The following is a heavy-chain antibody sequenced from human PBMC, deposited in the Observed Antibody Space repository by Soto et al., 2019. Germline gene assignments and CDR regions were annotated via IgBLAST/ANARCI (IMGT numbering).Heavy chain of an antibody. CDR1: GGTFSSYA. D-gene: IGHD1-7*01. Sequence: QVQLVQSGAEVKKPGSSVKVSCKASGGTFSSYAISWVRQAPGQGLGWMGGIIPIFGTANYAQKFQGRVTITADESTSTAYMELSSLRSEDTAVYYCASPHNWNYVGAFDIWGQGTMVTVSS. CDR3: ASPHNWNYVGAFDI. V-gene: IGHV1-69*01. J-gene: IGHJ3*02. CDR2: IIPIFGTA.